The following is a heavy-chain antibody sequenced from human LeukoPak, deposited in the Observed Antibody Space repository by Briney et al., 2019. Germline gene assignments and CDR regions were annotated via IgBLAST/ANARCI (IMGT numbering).Heavy chain of an antibody. CDR2: ISDSGGST. V-gene: IGHV3-23*01. J-gene: IGHJ4*02. CDR1: GLSFSSYA. CDR3: AKDSVVPGLADY. D-gene: IGHD4-23*01. Sequence: GSLRLSCAASGLSFSSYAMTWVRQAPGKGLEWVSAISDSGGSTFYADSVRGRFTISRDNSKNTLYLQMNSLRAEDTAVYYCAKDSVVPGLADYWGQGTLVTVSS.